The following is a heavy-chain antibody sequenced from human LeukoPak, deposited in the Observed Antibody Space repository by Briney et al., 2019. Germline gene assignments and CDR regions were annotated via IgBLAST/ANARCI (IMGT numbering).Heavy chain of an antibody. D-gene: IGHD2-2*01. J-gene: IGHJ5*02. CDR1: GGTFSSST. V-gene: IGHV1-69*02. CDR3: ARGVRPTHCSSTSCYAPNWFDP. Sequence: ASLKVSCKHPGGTFSSSTLCWVPPGPEEGLECMAKLIPIVGIANYAQKFQGRVTITADKSTSTAYMELSSLRSEDTAVYYCARGVRPTHCSSTSCYAPNWFDPWGQGTLVTVSS. CDR2: LIPIVGIA.